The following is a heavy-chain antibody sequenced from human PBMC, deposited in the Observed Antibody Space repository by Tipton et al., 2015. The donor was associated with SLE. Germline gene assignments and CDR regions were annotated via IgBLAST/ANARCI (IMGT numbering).Heavy chain of an antibody. V-gene: IGHV4-39*07. Sequence: TLSLTCTVSGASISSGTYYWGWARQPPGKGLEWIGSIYYSGSTNYNPSLKSRVTISVDTSKNQFSLKLSSVTAADTAVYYCARSAGYSSSWAHFDYWGQGTLVTVSS. CDR3: ARSAGYSSSWAHFDY. J-gene: IGHJ4*02. CDR1: GASISSGTYY. CDR2: IYYSGST. D-gene: IGHD6-13*01.